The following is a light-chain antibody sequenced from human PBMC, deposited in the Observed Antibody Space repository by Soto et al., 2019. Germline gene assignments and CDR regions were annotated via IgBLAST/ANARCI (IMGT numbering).Light chain of an antibody. CDR1: SSDVGSYDL. CDR2: EVT. J-gene: IGLJ2*01. CDR3: CSYANGNTLL. Sequence: QSVLAQPASVSGSPGQSITISCTGTSSDVGSYDLVSWYQHHPGTAPKLILYEVTKRPSGVSNRFSGSKSGNTASLTISGLQTEDDSHYYCCSYANGNTLLFGGGTKATVL. V-gene: IGLV2-23*02.